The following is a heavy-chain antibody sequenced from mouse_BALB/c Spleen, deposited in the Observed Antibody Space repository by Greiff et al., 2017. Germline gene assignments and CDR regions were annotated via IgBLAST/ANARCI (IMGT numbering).Heavy chain of an antibody. CDR3: TRKGLRAMDY. CDR2: INPSNGGT. D-gene: IGHD3-3*01. Sequence: VQLVESGAELVKPGASVKLSCKASGYTFTSYYMYWVKQRPGQGLEWIGEINPSNGGTNFNEKFKSKATLTVDKSSSTAYMQLSSLTSEDSAVYYCTRKGLRAMDYWGQGTSVTVSS. J-gene: IGHJ4*01. V-gene: IGHV1S81*02. CDR1: GYTFTSYY.